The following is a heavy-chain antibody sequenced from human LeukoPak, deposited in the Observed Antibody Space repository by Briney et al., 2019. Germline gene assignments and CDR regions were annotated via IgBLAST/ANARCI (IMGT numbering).Heavy chain of an antibody. CDR2: ICYDGSNK. CDR1: GFTFSSYG. Sequence: GGALRLSCAASGFTFSSYGMHWVRQAQGKGREGGAVICYDGSNKNYADSVKGLFPISRDHSKHTLYLQMNSLRAEDTAVYYCARGQSSGWKGGKDFDYWGQGTLVTVSS. D-gene: IGHD6-19*01. CDR3: ARGQSSGWKGGKDFDY. V-gene: IGHV3-33*01. J-gene: IGHJ4*02.